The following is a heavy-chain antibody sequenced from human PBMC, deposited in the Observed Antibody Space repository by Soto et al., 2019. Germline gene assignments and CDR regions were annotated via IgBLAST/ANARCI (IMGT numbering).Heavy chain of an antibody. CDR2: IFPSGTT. V-gene: IGHV4-30-2*01. J-gene: IGHJ4*02. CDR1: GGSLSGATYS. Sequence: SETLSLTCGVSGGSLSGATYSWNWIRQPPGKGLEWIGYIFPSGTTYYNPSLKSRVTISIDVSRNQFSLSLRSLTAADTAVYYCARSREFDYWSQGTLVTVSS. CDR3: ARSREFDY.